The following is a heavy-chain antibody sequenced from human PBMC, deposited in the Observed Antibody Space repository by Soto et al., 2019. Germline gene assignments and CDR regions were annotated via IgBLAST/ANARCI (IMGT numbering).Heavy chain of an antibody. Sequence: PSETLSLTCTVSGGSITGGSISSTTYYWGWMRQPPGKGLEWIASFFIGGNTYYNPSLKSRVTTSVDTSKNQFSLKLTSVTAADTAVYYCARDKITGLLDYWGQGTLVTVSS. CDR3: ARDKITGLLDY. J-gene: IGHJ4*02. D-gene: IGHD2-8*02. V-gene: IGHV4-39*02. CDR2: FFIGGNT. CDR1: GGSITGGSISSTTYY.